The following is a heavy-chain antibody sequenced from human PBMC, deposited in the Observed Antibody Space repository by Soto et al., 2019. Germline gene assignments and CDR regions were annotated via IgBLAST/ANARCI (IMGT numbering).Heavy chain of an antibody. D-gene: IGHD3-3*01. V-gene: IGHV4-59*01. Sequence: PSETLSLTCPVAGGSISSYYWSWIRQPPGKGLEWIGYIYYSGSTNYNPSLKSRVTISVDTSKNQFSLKLSSVTAADTAVYYCARSITIFGVVMGDIWGQGTMVTVSS. CDR1: GGSISSYY. J-gene: IGHJ3*02. CDR2: IYYSGST. CDR3: ARSITIFGVVMGDI.